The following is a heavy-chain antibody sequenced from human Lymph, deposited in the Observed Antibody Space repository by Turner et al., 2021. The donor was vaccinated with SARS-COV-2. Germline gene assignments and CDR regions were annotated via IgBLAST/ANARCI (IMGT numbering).Heavy chain of an antibody. CDR1: GGSISSSSYY. D-gene: IGHD3-22*01. CDR3: ARNDRVVVQSFDY. V-gene: IGHV4-39*01. Sequence: QLPLQQSGPGLVYPPETLCPTRTVSGGSISSSSYYGGWSRQHPGKGLEWIGNIYYSGSNNYNLSRKSRDTIAVDTYTNQVYMKLSYVTAADTAVYYWARNDRVVVQSFDYWGQGTLVTVSS. CDR2: IYYSGSN. J-gene: IGHJ4*02.